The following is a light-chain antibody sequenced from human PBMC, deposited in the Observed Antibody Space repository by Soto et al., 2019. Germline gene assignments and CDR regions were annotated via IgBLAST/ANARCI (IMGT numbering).Light chain of an antibody. Sequence: DIHMTQSPSTLSASVGDRVTITCRASQSISIWLAWYQQKPGRAPNLLIYGTSSLESGVPSRFSGSGSGTEFTLTVSSLQPDDFATYYCQHDNDYSWTFGQGTKVEIK. CDR3: QHDNDYSWT. CDR1: QSISIW. V-gene: IGKV1-5*03. CDR2: GTS. J-gene: IGKJ1*01.